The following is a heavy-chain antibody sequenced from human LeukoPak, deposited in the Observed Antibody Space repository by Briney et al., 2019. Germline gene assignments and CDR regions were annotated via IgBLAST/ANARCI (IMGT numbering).Heavy chain of an antibody. V-gene: IGHV4-59*08. CDR1: GGSISSYY. CDR3: ARGNVSGDYGY. CDR2: IYYSGST. D-gene: IGHD4-17*01. J-gene: IGHJ4*02. Sequence: SETLSLTCTVSGGSISSYYWSWIRQPPGKGLEWIGYIYYSGSTNYNPSLKSRVTISVDTSKNQFSLKLSSVTAADTAVYYCARGNVSGDYGYWGQGTLVSVSS.